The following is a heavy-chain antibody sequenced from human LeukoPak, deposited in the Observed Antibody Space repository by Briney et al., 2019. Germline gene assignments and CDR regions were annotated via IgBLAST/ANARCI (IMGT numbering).Heavy chain of an antibody. CDR2: IYHSGST. CDR1: GYSISSGYY. CDR3: ARAYSSSWYFNWFDP. V-gene: IGHV4-38-2*02. J-gene: IGHJ5*02. D-gene: IGHD6-13*01. Sequence: SETLSLTCTVSGYSISSGYYWAWIRQPPGKGLEWSGNIYHSGSTYYNPSLKSRVTISVDTSKNQFSLQLTSVTAADTAVYYCARAYSSSWYFNWFDPWGQGTLVTVSS.